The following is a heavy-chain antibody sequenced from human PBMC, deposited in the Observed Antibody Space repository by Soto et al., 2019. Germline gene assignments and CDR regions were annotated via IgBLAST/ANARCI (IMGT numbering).Heavy chain of an antibody. CDR3: ARHDCISSSCYYYYYYGMDV. D-gene: IGHD2-2*01. CDR1: GGTFSSYA. V-gene: IGHV1-69*12. Sequence: QVQLVQSGAEVKKPGSSVKVSCKASGGTFSSYAISWVRQAPGQVIEWMGGIIPIFATANYAQKFQGRVTITADESTSTAYMELSSLISEDTAVYYCARHDCISSSCYYYYYYGMDVWGQGTTVTVSS. CDR2: IIPIFATA. J-gene: IGHJ6*02.